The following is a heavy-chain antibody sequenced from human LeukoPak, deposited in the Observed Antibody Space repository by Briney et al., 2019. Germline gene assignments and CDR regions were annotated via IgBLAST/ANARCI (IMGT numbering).Heavy chain of an antibody. D-gene: IGHD3-22*01. Sequence: SGGSLRLSCAASGFTFSSYWMSWVRQAPGKGLEWVANIKQDGSEKYYVDSVKGRFTISRDNAKNSLYLRMNSLRAEDTAVYYCAREGYDSSGYYGDYWGQGTLVTVSS. CDR3: AREGYDSSGYYGDY. V-gene: IGHV3-7*01. CDR2: IKQDGSEK. CDR1: GFTFSSYW. J-gene: IGHJ4*02.